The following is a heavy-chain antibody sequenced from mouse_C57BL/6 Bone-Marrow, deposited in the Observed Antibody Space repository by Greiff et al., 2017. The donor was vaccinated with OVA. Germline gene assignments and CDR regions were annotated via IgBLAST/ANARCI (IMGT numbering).Heavy chain of an antibody. CDR1: GYTFTSYW. D-gene: IGHD2-5*01. V-gene: IGHV1-52*01. Sequence: QVQLQQPGAELVRPGSSVKLSCKASGYTFTSYWMHWVKQRPIQGLEWVGNIDPSDSETHYNQKFKDKATLTVDKSSSTAYMQLSSLTSEDSAVYYCARYPSDSNYYAMDYWGQGTSVTVSS. CDR3: ARYPSDSNYYAMDY. CDR2: IDPSDSET. J-gene: IGHJ4*01.